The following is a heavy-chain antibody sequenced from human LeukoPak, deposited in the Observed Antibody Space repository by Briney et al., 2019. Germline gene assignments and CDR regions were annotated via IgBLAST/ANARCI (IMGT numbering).Heavy chain of an antibody. V-gene: IGHV1-46*01. J-gene: IGHJ6*02. CDR2: INPSGGST. CDR3: ARGLYYDFWSGYRRYGMDV. D-gene: IGHD3-3*01. Sequence: ASVKVSCKASGYTFTSYYMHWVRQAPGQGLEWMGIINPSGGSTSYAQKFQGRVTMTRNTSISTAYMELSSLRSEDTAVYYCARGLYYDFWSGYRRYGMDVWGQGTTVTVSS. CDR1: GYTFTSYY.